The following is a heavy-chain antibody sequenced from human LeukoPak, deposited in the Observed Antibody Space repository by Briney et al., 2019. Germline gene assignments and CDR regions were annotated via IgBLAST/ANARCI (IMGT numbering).Heavy chain of an antibody. J-gene: IGHJ3*02. D-gene: IGHD5-24*01. CDR3: ARGAPTKDWHAFDI. CDR2: IIPIFGTA. CDR1: GGTFSSYA. V-gene: IGHV1-69*01. Sequence: RASAKVSCKASGGTFSSYAISWVRQAPGQGLEWMGGIIPIFGTANYAQKFQGRVTITADESTSTAYMELSSLRSEDTAVYYCARGAPTKDWHAFDIWGQGTMVTVSS.